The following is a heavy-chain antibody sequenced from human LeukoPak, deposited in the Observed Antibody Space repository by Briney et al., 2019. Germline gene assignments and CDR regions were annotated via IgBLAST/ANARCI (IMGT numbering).Heavy chain of an antibody. D-gene: IGHD5-24*01. CDR1: GFTFSSYA. CDR2: ISYDGSNK. V-gene: IGHV3-30*04. CDR3: ARGRMATIDYYYGMDV. J-gene: IGHJ6*02. Sequence: PGGSLRLSCAASGFTFSSYAMHWVRQAPGKGLEWVAVISYDGSNKYYADSVKGRFTISRENSKNTLYLQMNSLRAEDTAVYYCARGRMATIDYYYGMDVWGQGTTVTVSS.